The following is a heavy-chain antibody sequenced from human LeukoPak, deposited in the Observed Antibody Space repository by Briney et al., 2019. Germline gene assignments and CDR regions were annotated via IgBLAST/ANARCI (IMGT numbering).Heavy chain of an antibody. Sequence: GSLRLSCAASGFSFSRYWMSWVRQAPGKGLEWVANIKQDGSAKYYVDSVKGRFTISRDNSKNTLYLQMNSLRAEDTAVYYCAKGLRGTPVDYWGQGTLVTVSS. V-gene: IGHV3-7*03. CDR2: IKQDGSAK. CDR3: AKGLRGTPVDY. CDR1: GFSFSRYW. J-gene: IGHJ4*02. D-gene: IGHD1-1*01.